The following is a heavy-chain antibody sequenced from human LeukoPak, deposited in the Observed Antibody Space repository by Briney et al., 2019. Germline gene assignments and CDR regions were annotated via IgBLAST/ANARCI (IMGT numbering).Heavy chain of an antibody. CDR3: ASGYYDFWSGYSYYMDV. V-gene: IGHV1-46*01. J-gene: IGHJ6*03. CDR1: GYTFISYY. CDR2: INPSGGST. Sequence: ASVKVSCKASGYTFISYYIHWVRQAPGQGLEWMGIINPSGGSTSYAQKFQGRITMTRDTSTSTVYMELSRLRSDDTAVYYCASGYYDFWSGYSYYMDVWGKGTTVTVSS. D-gene: IGHD3-3*01.